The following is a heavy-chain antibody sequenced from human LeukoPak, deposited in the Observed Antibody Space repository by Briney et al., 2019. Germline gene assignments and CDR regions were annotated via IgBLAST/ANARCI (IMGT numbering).Heavy chain of an antibody. CDR2: IGHDGSTA. CDR1: GFTFSTYS. CDR3: ARTPGYCSGGNCYRYFQN. D-gene: IGHD2-15*01. Sequence: GGSLRLSCAASGFTFSTYSMDWVRQTPGKGLEWISYIGHDGSTAYYADSVKGRFTISRDNAKNSLYLQMNSLRAEDTAVYYCARTPGYCSGGNCYRYFQNWGQGTLVTVSS. V-gene: IGHV3-48*01. J-gene: IGHJ1*01.